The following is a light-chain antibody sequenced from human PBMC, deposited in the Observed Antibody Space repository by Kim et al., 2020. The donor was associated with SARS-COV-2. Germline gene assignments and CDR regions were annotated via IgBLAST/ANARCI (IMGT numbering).Light chain of an antibody. CDR1: QGISKS. Sequence: ASVGDRVTSTCRASQGISKSLAWFQQKPGKVPERLIYAASNLAGGVPSRFTGSGSGTEFTLTISSLQPEDFGTYYCLQHNSYPLTFGQGTRLEIK. CDR2: AAS. J-gene: IGKJ5*01. CDR3: LQHNSYPLT. V-gene: IGKV1-17*03.